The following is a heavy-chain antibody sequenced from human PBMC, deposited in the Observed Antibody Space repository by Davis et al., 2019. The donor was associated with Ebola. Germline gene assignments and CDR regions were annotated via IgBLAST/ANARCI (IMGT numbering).Heavy chain of an antibody. J-gene: IGHJ6*02. Sequence: SVKVSCKASGGTFSSYAISWVRQAPGQGLEWMGGIIPIFGTANYAQKFQGRVTITADKSTSTAYMELRSLRSDDTAVYYCARAYWSGSWNDHGDVWGQGTTVTVSS. D-gene: IGHD1-1*01. CDR1: GGTFSSYA. CDR3: ARAYWSGSWNDHGDV. V-gene: IGHV1-69*06. CDR2: IIPIFGTA.